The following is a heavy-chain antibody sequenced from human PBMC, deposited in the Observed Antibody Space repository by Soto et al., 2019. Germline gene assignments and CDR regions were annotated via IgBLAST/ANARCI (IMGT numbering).Heavy chain of an antibody. D-gene: IGHD2-2*01. CDR1: GGSFSGYY. V-gene: IGHV4-34*01. Sequence: SETLSLTCAVYGGSFSGYYWSWIRQPPGKGLEWIGEINHSGSTNYNPSLKSRVTISVDTSKNQFSLKLSSVTAADTAVYYCARSRNCLTKNIVVVPAAMRGGNWFDPWGQGTLVTVSS. CDR2: INHSGST. J-gene: IGHJ5*02. CDR3: ARSRNCLTKNIVVVPAAMRGGNWFDP.